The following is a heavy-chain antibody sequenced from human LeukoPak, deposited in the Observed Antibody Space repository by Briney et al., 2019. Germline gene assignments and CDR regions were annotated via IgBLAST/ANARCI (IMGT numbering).Heavy chain of an antibody. V-gene: IGHV4-61*02. J-gene: IGHJ4*02. Sequence: SQTLSLTCTVSGGSISSGSYYWSWIRQPAGKGLEWIGRIYTSGSTNYNPSLKSRVTISVDTSKNQFSLKLSSVTAADTAVYYCARDSGYYDLWSGVADYWGQGTLVTVSS. CDR1: GGSISSGSYY. CDR2: IYTSGST. CDR3: ARDSGYYDLWSGVADY. D-gene: IGHD3-3*01.